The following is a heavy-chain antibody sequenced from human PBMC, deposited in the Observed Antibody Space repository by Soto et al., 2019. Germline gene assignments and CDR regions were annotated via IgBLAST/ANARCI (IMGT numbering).Heavy chain of an antibody. CDR2: FDPEDGET. D-gene: IGHD3-22*01. CDR3: ATQRRYYYDSSGSSFDI. CDR1: GYTLTELS. V-gene: IGHV1-24*01. Sequence: ASVKVSCKVSGYTLTELSMHWVRQAPGKGLEWMGGFDPEDGETIYAQKFQGRVTMTEDTSTDTAYMELSSLRSEDTAVYYCATQRRYYYDSSGSSFDIWGQGTMVTVSS. J-gene: IGHJ3*02.